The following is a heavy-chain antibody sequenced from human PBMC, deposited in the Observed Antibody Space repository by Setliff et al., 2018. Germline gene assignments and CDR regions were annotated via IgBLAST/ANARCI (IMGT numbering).Heavy chain of an antibody. CDR1: GFNFDVFG. V-gene: IGHV3-48*03. D-gene: IGHD3-10*01. CDR3: VRDGVFYAMDF. CDR2: ISGAGTTV. J-gene: IGHJ6*02. Sequence: PGESLKISCAASGFNFDVFGMGWVRQAPGMGLEWLSKISGAGTTVYYADSVRGRFTISRDNAKNSLYLQMNSLRAEDSAVYYCVRDGVFYAMDFWGQGTTVTVSS.